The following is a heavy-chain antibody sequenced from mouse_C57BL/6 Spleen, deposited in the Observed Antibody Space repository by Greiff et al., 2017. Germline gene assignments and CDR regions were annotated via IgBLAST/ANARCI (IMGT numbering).Heavy chain of an antibody. J-gene: IGHJ3*01. CDR2: IWGVGST. CDR3: ASGRDEAWFAY. Sequence: VKLVESGPGLVAPSQSLSITCTVSGFSLTSYGVDWVRQSPGKGLEWLGVIWGVGSTNYNSALKSRLSISKDNSKSQVFLKMNSLQTDDAAMYYCASGRDEAWFAYWGQGTLVTVSA. V-gene: IGHV2-6*01. CDR1: GFSLTSYG.